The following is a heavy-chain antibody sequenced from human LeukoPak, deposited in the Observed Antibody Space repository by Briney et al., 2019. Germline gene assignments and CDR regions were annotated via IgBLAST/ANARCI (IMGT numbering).Heavy chain of an antibody. Sequence: SVKVSCKASGGTFSSYAISWVRQAPGQGLEWMGGIIPIFGTANYAQKFQGRVTITADESTSTAYMELSSLRSEDTAVYYCARGNEDYDILTGYYPHNWFDPWGQGTLVTVSS. CDR1: GGTFSSYA. D-gene: IGHD3-9*01. V-gene: IGHV1-69*13. CDR2: IIPIFGTA. J-gene: IGHJ5*02. CDR3: ARGNEDYDILTGYYPHNWFDP.